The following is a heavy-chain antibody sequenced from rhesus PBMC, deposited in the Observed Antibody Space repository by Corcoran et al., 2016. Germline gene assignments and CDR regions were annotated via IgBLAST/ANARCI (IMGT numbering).Heavy chain of an antibody. CDR1: GASISGYW. Sequence: QMQLQESGPGPVKPSETLSLTCAVAGASISGYWWGWTRQSPGKGLEWIGGIDGNTGRTRYNPSLRSRVTVSRDASKNQVSLKLTSVTAADTAVYYCARARYHYDNDYWGQGVLVTVSS. J-gene: IGHJ4*01. D-gene: IGHD3-28*01. V-gene: IGHV4-80*01. CDR2: IDGNTGRT. CDR3: ARARYHYDNDY.